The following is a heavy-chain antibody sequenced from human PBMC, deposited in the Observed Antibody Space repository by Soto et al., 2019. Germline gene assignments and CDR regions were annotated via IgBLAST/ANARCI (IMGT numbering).Heavy chain of an antibody. CDR3: ARGAAFDI. CDR2: IYYSGST. V-gene: IGHV4-59*01. Sequence: PSETLSLTCTVSGGSSSSYYWSWIRQPPGKGLEWIGYIYYSGSTNYNPSLKSRVTISVDTSKNQFSLKLSSVTAADTAVYYCARGAAFDIWGQGTMVTVSS. CDR1: GGSSSSYY. J-gene: IGHJ3*02.